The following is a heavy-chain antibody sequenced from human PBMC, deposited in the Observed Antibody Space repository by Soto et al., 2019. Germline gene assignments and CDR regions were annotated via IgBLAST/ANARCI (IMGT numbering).Heavy chain of an antibody. V-gene: IGHV4-61*01. CDR1: GGSVSSGSYY. CDR2: IYYSGST. CDR3: ARRRAVYDYGYYVFDY. J-gene: IGHJ4*02. Sequence: QVQLQESGPGLVKPSVTLSLTCTVSGGSVSSGSYYWSWIRQPPGKGLEGIGYIYYSGSTNYSPSLKSRVTISVNTSKSPFSLKLSSVTAADTAVYYGARRRAVYDYGYYVFDYWGQGTLVTVSS. D-gene: IGHD4-17*01.